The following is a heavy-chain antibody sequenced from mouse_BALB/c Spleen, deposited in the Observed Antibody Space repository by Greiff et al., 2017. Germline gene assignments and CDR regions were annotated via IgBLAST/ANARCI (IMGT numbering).Heavy chain of an antibody. D-gene: IGHD1-1*01. J-gene: IGHJ2*01. CDR1: GFNIKDTY. CDR3: ARDYYGSSYEDY. V-gene: IGHV14-3*02. CDR2: IDPANGNT. Sequence: EVQLKESGAELVKPGASVKLSCTASGFNIKDTYMHWVKQRPEQGLEWIGRIDPANGNTKYDPKFQGKATITADTSSNTAYLQLSSLTSEDTAVYYCARDYYGSSYEDYWGQGTTLTVSS.